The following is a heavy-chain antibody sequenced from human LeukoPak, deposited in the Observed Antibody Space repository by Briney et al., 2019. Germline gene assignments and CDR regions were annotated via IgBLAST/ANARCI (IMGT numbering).Heavy chain of an antibody. CDR1: GGSISSTSYY. V-gene: IGHV4-39*07. Sequence: SQTLSLTCTVSGGSISSTSYYWGWIRQPPGKGLEWIGSIIYTGSTYYNPSLKSRVTISLDTSKNQFSLKLTSVTAADTALYYCARIFAPYNWFDPWGQGTLVTVSS. J-gene: IGHJ5*02. CDR3: ARIFAPYNWFDP. CDR2: IIYTGST. D-gene: IGHD3-9*01.